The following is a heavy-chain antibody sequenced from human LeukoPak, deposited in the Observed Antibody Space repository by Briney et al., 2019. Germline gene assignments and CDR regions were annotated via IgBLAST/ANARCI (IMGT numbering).Heavy chain of an antibody. J-gene: IGHJ4*02. CDR1: GFTFSGSA. CDR3: STAERGYSYGYEDYFDY. D-gene: IGHD5-18*01. CDR2: IRSKANSYAT. Sequence: GGSLKLSCAASGFTFSGSAMHWVRQASGKGLEWVGRIRSKANSYATAYAASVKGRFTISRDDSKNTVFLQMNSLKTEDTGVYYCSTAERGYSYGYEDYFDYWGQGTLVTVSS. V-gene: IGHV3-73*01.